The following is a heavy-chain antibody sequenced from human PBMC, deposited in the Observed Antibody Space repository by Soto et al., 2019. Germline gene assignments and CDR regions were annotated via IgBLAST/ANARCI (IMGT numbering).Heavy chain of an antibody. J-gene: IGHJ4*02. Sequence: QLQLQESGPGLVKPSETLSLTCTVSGGSISSSSYYWGWIRQPPGKGLEWIGSIYYSGSTYYNPSLKSRVTISVDTSKNQFSLKLSSVTAADTAVYYCARHQPGYGDSNEVDYWGQGTLVTVSS. V-gene: IGHV4-39*01. D-gene: IGHD4-17*01. CDR2: IYYSGST. CDR1: GGSISSSSYY. CDR3: ARHQPGYGDSNEVDY.